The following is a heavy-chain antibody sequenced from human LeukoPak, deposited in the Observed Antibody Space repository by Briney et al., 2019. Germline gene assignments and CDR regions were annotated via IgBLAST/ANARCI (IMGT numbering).Heavy chain of an antibody. V-gene: IGHV3-30*18. Sequence: GGSLRLSCAASGFTFSSYGMHWVRQAPGKGLEWVAVISYDGSNKYYADSVKGRFTISRDNSKNTLYPQMNSLRAEDTAVYYCAKGRVGATTNFFDYWGQGTLVTVSS. J-gene: IGHJ4*02. CDR1: GFTFSSYG. CDR2: ISYDGSNK. CDR3: AKGRVGATTNFFDY. D-gene: IGHD1-26*01.